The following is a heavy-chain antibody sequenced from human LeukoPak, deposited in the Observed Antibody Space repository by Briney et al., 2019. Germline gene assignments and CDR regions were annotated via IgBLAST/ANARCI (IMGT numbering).Heavy chain of an antibody. CDR3: ASTYYDSSGYYSSFDY. CDR1: GYSISSAYY. J-gene: IGHJ4*02. V-gene: IGHV4-38-2*02. Sequence: SETLSLTCTVSGYSISSAYYWGWIRQPPGKGLEWIGSIYYSGSTYYNPSLKSRVTISVDTSKNQFSLKLSSVTAADTAVYYCASTYYDSSGYYSSFDYWGQGTLVTVSS. D-gene: IGHD3-22*01. CDR2: IYYSGST.